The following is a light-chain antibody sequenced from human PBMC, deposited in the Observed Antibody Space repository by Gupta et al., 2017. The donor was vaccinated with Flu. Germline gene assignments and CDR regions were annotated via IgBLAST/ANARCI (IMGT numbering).Light chain of an antibody. CDR1: QRISSY. J-gene: IGKJ3*01. CDR3: QQSYSTA. CDR2: AAS. Sequence: TITCRTSQRISSYLNWYQQKPGKAPKLLITAASHLQSGVPSRFSGSGSGTDFTLTISSLQPEDFATYYCQQSYSTAFGPGTKVELK. V-gene: IGKV1-39*01.